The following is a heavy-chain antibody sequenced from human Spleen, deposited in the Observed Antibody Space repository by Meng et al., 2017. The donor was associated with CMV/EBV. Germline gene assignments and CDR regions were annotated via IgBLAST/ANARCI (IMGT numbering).Heavy chain of an antibody. Sequence: LPFSSYGLTWVRQAPGKGLEWLAFISYDGKNKDYLDSVEGRFTISRDTFRKTVYLQMTNVTVEDTAVYYCARDYSGYSTIGRASSYWGQGTLVTVSS. CDR3: ARDYSGYSTIGRASSY. D-gene: IGHD2/OR15-2a*01. J-gene: IGHJ4*02. CDR2: ISYDGKNK. CDR1: LPFSSYG. V-gene: IGHV3-30*03.